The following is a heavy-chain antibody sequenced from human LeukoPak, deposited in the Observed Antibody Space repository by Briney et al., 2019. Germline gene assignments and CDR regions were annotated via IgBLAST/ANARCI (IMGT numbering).Heavy chain of an antibody. V-gene: IGHV1-2*02. J-gene: IGHJ6*03. Sequence: ASVKVSCKASGYTFTGYYMHWVRQAPGQGLEWMGWINPNSGGTSYAQKFQGRVTMTRDTSISTAYMELSRLRSGDTAVYYCASVGYCSSTSCYYYYYYMDVWGKGTTVTVSS. CDR2: INPNSGGT. CDR1: GYTFTGYY. CDR3: ASVGYCSSTSCYYYYYYMDV. D-gene: IGHD2-2*01.